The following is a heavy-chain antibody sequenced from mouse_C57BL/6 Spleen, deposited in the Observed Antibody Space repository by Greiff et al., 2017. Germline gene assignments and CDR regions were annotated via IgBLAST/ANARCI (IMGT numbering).Heavy chain of an antibody. CDR2: IYPGSGST. D-gene: IGHD1-1*01. Sequence: VQLQQPGAELVKPGASVKMSCKASGYTFTSYWITWVKQRPGQGLEWIGDIYPGSGSTNYNEKFKSKATLTVDTSSSTAYMQLSSLTSEDSAVYYCARGDYGSSWYFDYWGQGTTLTVSS. CDR3: ARGDYGSSWYFDY. CDR1: GYTFTSYW. V-gene: IGHV1-55*01. J-gene: IGHJ2*01.